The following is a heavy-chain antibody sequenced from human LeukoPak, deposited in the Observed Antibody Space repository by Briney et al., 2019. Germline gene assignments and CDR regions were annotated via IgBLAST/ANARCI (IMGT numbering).Heavy chain of an antibody. CDR2: ISSSGTTI. Sequence: PGGSLRLSCARAGFTFSSYSMNWVRQAPGKGLEWVSYISSSGTTISYADSVKGRFTMSRESTRNSLYLQMNSLSVEDTAIYYCARDLKGYSSRGGVDFWGQGTLVTVSS. V-gene: IGHV3-48*01. D-gene: IGHD5-12*01. CDR1: GFTFSSYS. CDR3: ARDLKGYSSRGGVDF. J-gene: IGHJ4*02.